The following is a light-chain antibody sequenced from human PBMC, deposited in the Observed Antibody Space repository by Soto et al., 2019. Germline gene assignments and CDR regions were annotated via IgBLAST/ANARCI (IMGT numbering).Light chain of an antibody. J-gene: IGKJ1*01. CDR3: QQYGSSPWT. V-gene: IGKV3-20*01. CDR2: GAS. Sequence: EIVLTQSPGTLSLSPGERATLSCRASQSVSSSYLAWYQQKPGQAPRLLIYGASSRATGIPDMFSGSGSGTDFTRTISRLEPEDFAMYYCQQYGSSPWTFGPGTKVDIK. CDR1: QSVSSSY.